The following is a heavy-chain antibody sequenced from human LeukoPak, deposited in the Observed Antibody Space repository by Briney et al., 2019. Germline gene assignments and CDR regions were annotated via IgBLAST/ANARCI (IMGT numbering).Heavy chain of an antibody. CDR3: AKRSDYGGNSSYFDF. D-gene: IGHD4-23*01. Sequence: GGSLRLSCAASGFTFSSYGMSGVRQAPGKGLEWVSALSRSGGDTYYADSVKGRFTISRDNSKNTLYLQMNSLRAEDTAVYYCAKRSDYGGNSSYFDFWGQGTLVTVSS. CDR2: LSRSGGDT. CDR1: GFTFSSYG. J-gene: IGHJ4*02. V-gene: IGHV3-23*01.